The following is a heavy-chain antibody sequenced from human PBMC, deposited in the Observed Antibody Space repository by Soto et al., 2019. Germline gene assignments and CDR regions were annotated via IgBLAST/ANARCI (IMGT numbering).Heavy chain of an antibody. CDR3: AGGYLGYCSSTSCYEDLYYYYYGMDV. J-gene: IGHJ6*02. CDR2: IIPIFGTA. Sequence: QVQLVQSGAEVKKPGSSVKVSCKASGGTFSSYAISWVRQAPGQGLEWMGGIIPIFGTANYAQKFQGRVTITAQESTSTASLELSSLRSEDTAVYYCAGGYLGYCSSTSCYEDLYYYYYGMDVWGQGTTVTVSS. D-gene: IGHD2-2*01. CDR1: GGTFSSYA. V-gene: IGHV1-69*01.